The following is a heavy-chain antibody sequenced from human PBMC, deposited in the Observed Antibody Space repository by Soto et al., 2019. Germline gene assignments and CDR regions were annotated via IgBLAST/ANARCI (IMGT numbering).Heavy chain of an antibody. CDR1: GDSISSGGYY. Sequence: SETLSLTCTVSGDSISSGGYYWSWIRQHPGKGLECIGYIYFGGRSYYNPSLESRVTISVDTSQNQFSLKLSSVTAADTAVYYCARVHYDSSGFFTLGNYWGQGTLVTVSS. J-gene: IGHJ4*02. CDR2: IYFGGRS. CDR3: ARVHYDSSGFFTLGNY. D-gene: IGHD3-22*01. V-gene: IGHV4-31*03.